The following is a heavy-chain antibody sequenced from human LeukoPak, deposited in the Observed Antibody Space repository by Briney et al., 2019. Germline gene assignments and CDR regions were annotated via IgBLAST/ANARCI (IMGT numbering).Heavy chain of an antibody. J-gene: IGHJ6*03. CDR1: GGSISSGSYY. Sequence: PSETLSLTCTVSGGSISSGSYYWSWIRQPAGKGLEWISRIYTSGSTNYNPSLKSRVTISVDTSKNQFSLKLSSVTAADTAVYYCARAGLLHYYYYMDVWGKGTTVSVSS. D-gene: IGHD2-15*01. V-gene: IGHV4-61*02. CDR2: IYTSGST. CDR3: ARAGLLHYYYYMDV.